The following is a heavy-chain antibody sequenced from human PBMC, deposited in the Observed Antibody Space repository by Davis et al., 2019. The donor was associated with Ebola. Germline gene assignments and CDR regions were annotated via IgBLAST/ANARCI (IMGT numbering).Heavy chain of an antibody. Sequence: GESLKISCAASGLTFTNYWMHWVRQAPGRGPVWVARINGDGSGTSYADSVKGRFTISRDNAKSTLYLQMNSLTAEDTAVYYCVRTTYGAPEYWGQGTLVTVSS. J-gene: IGHJ4*02. V-gene: IGHV3-74*01. D-gene: IGHD4-17*01. CDR3: VRTTYGAPEY. CDR2: INGDGSGT. CDR1: GLTFTNYW.